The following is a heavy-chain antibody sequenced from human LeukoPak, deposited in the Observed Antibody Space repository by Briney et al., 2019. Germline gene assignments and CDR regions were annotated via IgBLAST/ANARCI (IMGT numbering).Heavy chain of an antibody. V-gene: IGHV3-72*01. J-gene: IGHJ4*02. CDR3: TRVYRGPGYHGD. D-gene: IGHD3-9*01. Sequence: GGSLRLSCVVSGFTFSDHYMDWVRQAPGKGLEWIGHSRNKVYSFSTEYAASVKGRFTILRDDSKNSPYLQMNSLKAEDTAIYYCTRVYRGPGYHGDWGQGTLVIVSS. CDR2: SRNKVYSFST. CDR1: GFTFSDHY.